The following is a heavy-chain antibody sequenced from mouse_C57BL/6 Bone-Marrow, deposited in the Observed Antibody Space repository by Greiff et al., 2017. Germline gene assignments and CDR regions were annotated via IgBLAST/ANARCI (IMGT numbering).Heavy chain of an antibody. D-gene: IGHD2-3*01. Sequence: QVQLQQSGPGLVQPSQSLSITCTVSGFSLTSYGVHWVRQSPGKGLEWLGVIWSGGSTDYNAAFISRLSISKDNSKSQVFFKMNSLQADDTAIYYCARNCGDGYYEEVFAYWGQGTLVTVSA. CDR1: GFSLTSYG. V-gene: IGHV2-2*01. CDR2: IWSGGST. J-gene: IGHJ3*01. CDR3: ARNCGDGYYEEVFAY.